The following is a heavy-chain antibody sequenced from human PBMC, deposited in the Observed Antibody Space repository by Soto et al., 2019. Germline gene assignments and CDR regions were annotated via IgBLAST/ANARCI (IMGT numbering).Heavy chain of an antibody. CDR3: AKDQASGQGSFDS. CDR2: ISYDGSNQ. CDR1: GFTFNIYG. J-gene: IGHJ4*02. V-gene: IGHV3-30*18. Sequence: WGSMRLSCAASGFTFNIYGMHWVRQAPDKGLEWVALISYDGSNQYYADSVKGRFTISRDNSKNTLFLQMNSLRADDTAVYYCAKDQASGQGSFDSWGQGTLVTVSS.